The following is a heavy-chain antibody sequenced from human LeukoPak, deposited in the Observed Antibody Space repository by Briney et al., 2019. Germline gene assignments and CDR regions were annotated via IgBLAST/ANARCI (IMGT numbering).Heavy chain of an antibody. CDR3: AKDPLRGYSYGWSYYFDY. CDR1: GFTFSSYA. J-gene: IGHJ4*02. V-gene: IGHV3-23*01. Sequence: PGGSLRLSCAASGFTFSSYAMSWVRQAPGKGLEWVSAISGSGGSTYYADSVKGRFTISRDNSKNTLYLQMNSLRAEDTAVYYCAKDPLRGYSYGWSYYFDYWGQGTLVTVSS. CDR2: ISGSGGST. D-gene: IGHD5-18*01.